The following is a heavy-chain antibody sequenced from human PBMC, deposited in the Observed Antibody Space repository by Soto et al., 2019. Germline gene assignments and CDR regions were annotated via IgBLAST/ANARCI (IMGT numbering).Heavy chain of an antibody. CDR1: GYTFTSYG. CDR3: ARTNYYDSSGYYEGYFDY. CDR2: ISAYNGNT. D-gene: IGHD3-22*01. Sequence: ASVKVSCKASGYTFTSYGISWVRQAPGQGLEWMGWISAYNGNTNYAQKLQGRVTMTTDTSTSTAYMELRSLRSDDTAVYYCARTNYYDSSGYYEGYFDYWGQGTLLTVSS. V-gene: IGHV1-18*01. J-gene: IGHJ4*02.